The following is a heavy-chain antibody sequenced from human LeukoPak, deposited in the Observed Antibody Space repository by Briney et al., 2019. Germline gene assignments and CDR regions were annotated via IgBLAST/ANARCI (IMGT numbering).Heavy chain of an antibody. CDR2: IDPSDSYT. CDR3: ARLIESTSGYYYYGMDV. V-gene: IGHV5-10-1*01. Sequence: GESLRISCKGSGYSFTSYWISWVRQMPGKGLEWMGRIDPSDSYTNYSPSLQGHVTISADKSISTAYLQWSSLKASDTAMYYCARLIESTSGYYYYGMDVWGKGTTVTVSS. CDR1: GYSFTSYW. D-gene: IGHD3-16*02. J-gene: IGHJ6*04.